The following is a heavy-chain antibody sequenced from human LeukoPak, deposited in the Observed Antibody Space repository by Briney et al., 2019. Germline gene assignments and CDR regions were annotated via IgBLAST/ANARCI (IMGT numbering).Heavy chain of an antibody. CDR2: IWYDGSNK. D-gene: IGHD3-22*01. Sequence: GGSLRLSCAASGFTFCSYGMHWVRQAPGKGLEWVAVIWYDGSNKYYADSVKGRFTISRDNSKNTLYLQMNSLRAEDTAVYYCARDAYYYDSSGYHDHWGQGTLVTVSS. J-gene: IGHJ4*02. CDR3: ARDAYYYDSSGYHDH. V-gene: IGHV3-33*01. CDR1: GFTFCSYG.